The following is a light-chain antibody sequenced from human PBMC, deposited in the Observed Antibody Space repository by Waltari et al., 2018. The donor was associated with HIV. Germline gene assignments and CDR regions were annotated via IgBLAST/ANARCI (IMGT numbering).Light chain of an antibody. CDR2: WAT. CDR1: QTVLYSSNNRNY. Sequence: DIVMTQSPDSLGVSLGATATVTCKSSQTVLYSSNNRNYFSGYQQKPVQPPKLPIYWATTRESGVPDRVIGSAAGPDFTLTISSLQAEDAAIYYCQQFYSTPMFTFGRRTKLEIK. CDR3: QQFYSTPMFT. J-gene: IGKJ2*01. V-gene: IGKV4-1*01.